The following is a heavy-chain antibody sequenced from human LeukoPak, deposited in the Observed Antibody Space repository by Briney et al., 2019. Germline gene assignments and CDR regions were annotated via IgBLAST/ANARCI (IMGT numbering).Heavy chain of an antibody. J-gene: IGHJ6*03. V-gene: IGHV4-61*02. CDR3: ATLPRSIVGDPTYYYYYMDV. D-gene: IGHD1-26*01. Sequence: PSETLSLTCIVSGGSINSGSYYWSWIRQPAGKGLEWIGRIYTSGSTNYNPSLKSRVTISVDTSKNQFSLKLSSVTAADTAVYYCATLPRSIVGDPTYYYYYMDVWGKGTTVTVSS. CDR1: GGSINSGSYY. CDR2: IYTSGST.